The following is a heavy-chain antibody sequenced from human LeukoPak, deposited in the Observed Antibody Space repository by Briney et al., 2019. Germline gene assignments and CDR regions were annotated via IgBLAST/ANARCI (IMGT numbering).Heavy chain of an antibody. J-gene: IGHJ4*02. Sequence: GGSLRLSCAASGFTFSSYGMHWVRQAPGKGLEWVAVISYDGSNKYYADSVKGRFTISRDNSKNTLYLQMNSLRAEDTAVYYCARGRYDSSGSYSLFDYWGQGTLVTVSS. CDR1: GFTFSSYG. CDR3: ARGRYDSSGSYSLFDY. D-gene: IGHD3-22*01. CDR2: ISYDGSNK. V-gene: IGHV3-30*03.